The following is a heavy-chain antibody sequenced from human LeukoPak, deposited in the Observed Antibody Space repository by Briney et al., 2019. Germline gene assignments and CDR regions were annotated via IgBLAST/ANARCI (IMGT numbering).Heavy chain of an antibody. V-gene: IGHV3-48*03. CDR1: GFTFSSYE. D-gene: IGHD5-24*01. J-gene: IGHJ4*02. CDR3: ARRSGRRYEY. Sequence: GGSLRLSCAASGFTFSSYEMNWVRHAPGGGLEWVSHIIGGGESTVYPDAVKGRFTISRDNAKNSLYLQMNSLRVEDTGVYYCARRSGRRYEYWGQGVLVTVSP. CDR2: IIGGGEST.